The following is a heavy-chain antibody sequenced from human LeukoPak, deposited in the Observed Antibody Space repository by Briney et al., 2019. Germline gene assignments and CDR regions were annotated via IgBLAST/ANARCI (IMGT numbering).Heavy chain of an antibody. Sequence: SVKVSCKASGGTFISYAISWVRQAPGQGLEWMGGIIPIFGTANYAQKFQGRVTITTDESTSTAYMELSSLRSEDTAVYYCARVFSRDYDFWSGQIQNFHYYYMDVWGKGTTVTVSS. CDR2: IIPIFGTA. V-gene: IGHV1-69*05. J-gene: IGHJ6*03. CDR3: ARVFSRDYDFWSGQIQNFHYYYMDV. CDR1: GGTFISYA. D-gene: IGHD3-3*01.